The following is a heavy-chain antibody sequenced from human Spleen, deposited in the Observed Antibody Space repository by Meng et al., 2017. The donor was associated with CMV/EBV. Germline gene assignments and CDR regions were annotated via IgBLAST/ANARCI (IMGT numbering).Heavy chain of an antibody. CDR2: IIPILGLS. CDR3: VTYQYDSGWTDDS. V-gene: IGHV1-69*10. J-gene: IGHJ5*01. CDR1: GGTFGSNA. D-gene: IGHD3-16*01. Sequence: SVKVSCKASGGTFGSNALSWVGQAPGQGLEWMGGIIPILGLSTYAQRFQGRVTITADKSTGTGYMEVPSLRFDDTAVYYCVTYQYDSGWTDDSWGQGTLVTVSS.